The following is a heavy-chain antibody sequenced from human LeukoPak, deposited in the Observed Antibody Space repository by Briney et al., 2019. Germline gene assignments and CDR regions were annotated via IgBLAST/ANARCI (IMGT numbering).Heavy chain of an antibody. D-gene: IGHD6-6*01. V-gene: IGHV4-4*02. CDR1: GGSISNTNW. J-gene: IGHJ5*02. Sequence: SGTLSLTCGVSGGSISNTNWWSWVRQPPGKGLECIGYIYYSGSTNYNPSLKSRVTISVDTSKNQFSLKLNSVTAADTAVYYCARAPGIAARPSWFDPWGQGTLVTVSS. CDR2: IYYSGST. CDR3: ARAPGIAARPSWFDP.